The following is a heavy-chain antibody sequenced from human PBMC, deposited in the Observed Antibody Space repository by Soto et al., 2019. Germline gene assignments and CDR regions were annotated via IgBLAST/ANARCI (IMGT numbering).Heavy chain of an antibody. Sequence: PGGSLRLSCAASGFTFSSYSMNWVRQAPGKGLEWVSSISSSSSYIYYADSVKGRFTISRDNAKNSLYLQMNSLRAEDTAVYYCARDVTVTMEFDYWGQGTLVTVSS. CDR1: GFTFSSYS. V-gene: IGHV3-21*01. D-gene: IGHD4-4*01. J-gene: IGHJ4*02. CDR3: ARDVTVTMEFDY. CDR2: ISSSSSYI.